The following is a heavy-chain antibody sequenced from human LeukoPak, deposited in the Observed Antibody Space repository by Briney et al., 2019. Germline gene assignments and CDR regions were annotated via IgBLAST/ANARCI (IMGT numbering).Heavy chain of an antibody. Sequence: SQTLSLTCTVSGGSISSGGYYWSWIRQHPGKGLEWIGYIYYGGNTYYNPSLKSRVTISVDTSKNQFSLRLSSVTAADTAVYYCARGQGYCSNGVCYTDFDYWGQGTLVTVSS. J-gene: IGHJ4*02. D-gene: IGHD2-8*01. CDR1: GGSISSGGYY. CDR2: IYYGGNT. CDR3: ARGQGYCSNGVCYTDFDY. V-gene: IGHV4-31*03.